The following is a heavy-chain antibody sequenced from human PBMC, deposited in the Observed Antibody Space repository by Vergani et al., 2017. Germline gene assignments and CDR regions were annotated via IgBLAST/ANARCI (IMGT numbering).Heavy chain of an antibody. J-gene: IGHJ2*01. CDR3: AKDRPNIPPYCSSTSCTYRGWYFDL. D-gene: IGHD2-2*01. V-gene: IGHV1-69*01. CDR2: TIPIFGTE. Sequence: QVQLVQSGAEVKKPGSSVKVPCKASGGTFSSYAISWVRQAPGQGLEWMGGTIPIFGTENYAQKFQGRATITADEPTSTAYMELSSLRSEDTAVYYCAKDRPNIPPYCSSTSCTYRGWYFDLWGRGTLVTVSS. CDR1: GGTFSSYA.